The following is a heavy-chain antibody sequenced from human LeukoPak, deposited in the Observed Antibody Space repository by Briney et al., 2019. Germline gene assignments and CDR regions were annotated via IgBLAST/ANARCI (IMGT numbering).Heavy chain of an antibody. CDR1: GGSISDYY. Sequence: SETLSLTCAVSGGSISDYYWSWIRQPPGKGLEYIGYIFYSGSTNYNPSLKSRVTISLDTSKNLFSLRLSSVTAADTAMCYCTRGRWPYMAVWGKGTTVTVSS. V-gene: IGHV4-59*01. CDR2: IFYSGST. CDR3: TRGRWPYMAV. D-gene: IGHD5-24*01. J-gene: IGHJ6*03.